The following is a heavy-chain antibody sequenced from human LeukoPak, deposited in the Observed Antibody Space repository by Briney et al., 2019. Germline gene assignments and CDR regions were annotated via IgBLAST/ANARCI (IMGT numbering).Heavy chain of an antibody. D-gene: IGHD3-3*01. CDR1: GVTFSSYA. CDR3: AKDDFWSGGNGY. J-gene: IGHJ4*02. CDR2: ISGSGGST. V-gene: IGHV3-23*01. Sequence: PGGSLRLSCAASGVTFSSYAMSWVRDAPGEGVEWGWAISGSGGSTYYADSVKGRFTISRDNSKNTLYLQMNSLRAQDTAVYYCAKDDFWSGGNGYWGQGTLVTVSS.